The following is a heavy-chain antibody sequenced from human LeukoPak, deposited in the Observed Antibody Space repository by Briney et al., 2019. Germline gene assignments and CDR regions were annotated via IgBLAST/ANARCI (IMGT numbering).Heavy chain of an antibody. V-gene: IGHV1-8*02. CDR1: GGTFSSYA. CDR3: TRGGIIILGVATVVDY. J-gene: IGHJ4*02. Sequence: ASVTVSCTASGGTFSSYAISWVRQTTGQGLEWMGWMNPGSGNTGYAQKFQGRVTMTRNTSISTVYMEVSGLRSEDTAVYYCTRGGIIILGVATVVDYWGQGTLVTVSS. CDR2: MNPGSGNT. D-gene: IGHD3-3*01.